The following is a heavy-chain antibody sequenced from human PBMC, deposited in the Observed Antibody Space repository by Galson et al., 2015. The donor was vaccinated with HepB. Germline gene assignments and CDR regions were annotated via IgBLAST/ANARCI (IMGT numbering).Heavy chain of an antibody. J-gene: IGHJ4*02. V-gene: IGHV5-10-1*01. Sequence: QSGAEVKKPGESLRISCKGSGYSFTSSWINWVRQMPGKGLEWMGRIDPSDSYTNYSPSFQGHVTISADKSINTAYLQWSSLKASDTAIYYCARLFTSSDPFNSWGQGTLVTVSS. CDR1: GYSFTSSW. CDR3: ARLFTSSDPFNS. CDR2: IDPSDSYT. D-gene: IGHD2-2*01.